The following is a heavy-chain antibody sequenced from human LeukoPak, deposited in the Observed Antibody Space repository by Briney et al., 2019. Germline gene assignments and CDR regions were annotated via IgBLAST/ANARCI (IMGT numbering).Heavy chain of an antibody. J-gene: IGHJ6*03. V-gene: IGHV4-34*01. CDR2: INHSGST. CDR1: GGSFSGYY. D-gene: IGHD5-18*01. CDR3: ASVSGGYSYYYYMDV. Sequence: PSETLSLTCAVYGGSFSGYYWSWIRQPPGKGLEWIGEINHSGSTNYNPSLKSRVTISVDTSKNQFSLKLSSVTAADTAVYYCASVSGGYSYYYYMDVWGKGTTVTISS.